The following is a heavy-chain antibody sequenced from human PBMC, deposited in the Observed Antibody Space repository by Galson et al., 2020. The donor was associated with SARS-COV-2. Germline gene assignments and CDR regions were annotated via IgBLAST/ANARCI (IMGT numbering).Heavy chain of an antibody. CDR2: INPNSGGT. J-gene: IGHJ6*02. CDR1: GYTFTGYY. CDR3: SRLYSSSSWNYYDYYGMDV. Sequence: ASVKVSCKASGYTFTGYYMHWVRQAPAQGLEWMGWINPNSGGTNYAQKFQGRVTMTRDTSISTAYMELSRLRSDDPAVYYCSRLYSSSSWNYYDYYGMDVWGQGTTVTVSS. D-gene: IGHD6-13*01. V-gene: IGHV1-2*02.